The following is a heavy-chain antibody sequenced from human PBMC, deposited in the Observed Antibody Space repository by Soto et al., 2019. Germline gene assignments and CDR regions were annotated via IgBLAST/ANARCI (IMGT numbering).Heavy chain of an antibody. D-gene: IGHD6-13*01. CDR1: GGSLSGYY. Sequence: ETLSLTCADYGGSLSGYYWSWIRQPPGKGLEWIGEINHSGSTNYNPSLKSRVTISVDTSNNQLSLKLSSVTAADTAVYYCARSIAAAGSYFDYWGQGTLVTVSS. V-gene: IGHV4-34*01. CDR2: INHSGST. CDR3: ARSIAAAGSYFDY. J-gene: IGHJ4*02.